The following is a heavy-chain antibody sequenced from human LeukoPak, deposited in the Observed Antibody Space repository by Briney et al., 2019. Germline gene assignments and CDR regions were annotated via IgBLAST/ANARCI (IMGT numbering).Heavy chain of an antibody. D-gene: IGHD6-13*01. CDR1: GFTFSSYG. Sequence: PGRSLRLSCAASGFTFSSYGMHWVRQAPGKGLEWVAVISYDGSNKYYADSVKGRFTISRDNSKNSLYLQMNSLRAEDTAVYYCARDSSSWSGHYWGQGTLVTVSS. CDR2: ISYDGSNK. J-gene: IGHJ4*02. CDR3: ARDSSSWSGHY. V-gene: IGHV3-30*03.